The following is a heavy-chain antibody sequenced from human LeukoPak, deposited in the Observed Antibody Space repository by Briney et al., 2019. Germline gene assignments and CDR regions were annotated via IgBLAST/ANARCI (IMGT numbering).Heavy chain of an antibody. J-gene: IGHJ3*02. D-gene: IGHD3-16*01. Sequence: SETLSLTCTVSGGSISSSSYYWGWIRQPPGKGLEWIGSIYYSGSTNYNPSLKSRVTISVDTSKNQFSLKLSSVTAADTAVYYCAREGTPWGAAFDIWGQGTMVTVSS. CDR3: AREGTPWGAAFDI. V-gene: IGHV4-39*07. CDR1: GGSISSSSYY. CDR2: IYYSGST.